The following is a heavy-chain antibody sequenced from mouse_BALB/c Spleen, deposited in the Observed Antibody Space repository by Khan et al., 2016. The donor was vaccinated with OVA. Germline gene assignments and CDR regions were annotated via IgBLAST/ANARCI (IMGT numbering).Heavy chain of an antibody. CDR2: INPTSGYT. J-gene: IGHJ2*01. V-gene: IGHV1-7*01. Sequence: QMQLEESGAELAKPGASVKMSCKASGYTFTTYWMHWVKQRPGQGLEWIGYINPTSGYTDYHEKFKDRATLSADKSSSTAYMQLSSLTSEDSAVYDCTRDRIDYWGQGTTLTVSS. CDR3: TRDRIDY. CDR1: GYTFTTYW.